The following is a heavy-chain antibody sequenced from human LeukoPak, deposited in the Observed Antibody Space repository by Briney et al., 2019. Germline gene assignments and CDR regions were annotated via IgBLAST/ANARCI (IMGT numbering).Heavy chain of an antibody. D-gene: IGHD2-21*02. CDR3: AREIWSTTLTAYYLDY. V-gene: IGHV1-3*03. CDR1: GYDFTKYA. CDR2: IDAGNGRT. J-gene: IGHJ4*02. Sequence: ASVKVSCKASGYDFTKYAVQWVRQAPGQRLEWMGWIDAGNGRTKYSPDFQGRVIISRDTSASIAYMELSSLRSDDMAVYYCAREIWSTTLTAYYLDYWGQGTLVTVSS.